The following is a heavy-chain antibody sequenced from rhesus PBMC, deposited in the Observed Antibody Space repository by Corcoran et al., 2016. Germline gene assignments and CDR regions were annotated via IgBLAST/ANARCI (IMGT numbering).Heavy chain of an antibody. CDR2: IGGSRRST. CDR1: GGSISGYY. J-gene: IGHJ4*01. Sequence: QVQLQESGPGLVKPSETLSLTCAVSGGSISGYYCNWIRQPPGKGLEWMGYIGGSRRSTYYNPSLKSRVTMSTDTSKNQFSLKLSYVTAADTAVYYCARTWYSSWSFDYWGQGVLVTVSS. D-gene: IGHD6-13*01. CDR3: ARTWYSSWSFDY. V-gene: IGHV4-165*02.